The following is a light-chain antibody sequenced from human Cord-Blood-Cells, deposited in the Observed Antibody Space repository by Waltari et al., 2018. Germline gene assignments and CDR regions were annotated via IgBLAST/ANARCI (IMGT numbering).Light chain of an antibody. CDR2: GAS. CDR3: QQYGSSPQT. J-gene: IGKJ2*01. CDR1: QSVSSSY. V-gene: IGKV3-20*01. Sequence: EIVLTQSPGTLSSSPGERATLSCRPSQSVSSSYLAWYQQKPGQAPRLLIYGASSRATGIPDRFSGSGSGTDFTLTISRLEPEDFAVYYCQQYGSSPQTFGQGTKLEIK.